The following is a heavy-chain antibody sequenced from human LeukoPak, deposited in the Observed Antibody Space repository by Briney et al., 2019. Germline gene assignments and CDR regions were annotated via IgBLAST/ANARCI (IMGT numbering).Heavy chain of an antibody. Sequence: SETLSLTCAVYGGSFSGYYWSWIRQPPGKGLEWIGELNHSGSTNYNPSLKSRVTISVDTSKNQFSLKLSSVTAADTAVYCCARGKFGGSSGLFDYWGQGTLVTVSS. J-gene: IGHJ4*02. CDR2: LNHSGST. V-gene: IGHV4-34*01. D-gene: IGHD3-22*01. CDR1: GGSFSGYY. CDR3: ARGKFGGSSGLFDY.